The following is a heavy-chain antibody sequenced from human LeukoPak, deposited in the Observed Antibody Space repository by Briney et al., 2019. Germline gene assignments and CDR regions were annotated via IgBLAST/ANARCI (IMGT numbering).Heavy chain of an antibody. D-gene: IGHD3-22*01. CDR3: ASPRGDDSGGYYTWYFHH. V-gene: IGHV4-30-2*01. J-gene: IGHJ1*01. CDR2: IYHSGST. CDR1: GGSISSGGYY. Sequence: SQTLSLTCTVSGGSISSGGYYWSWIRQPPGKGLECIGYIYHSGSTYYNPSLKSRVTISVDTSKNQFSLQLNSVTAADTAVYLCASPRGDDSGGYYTWYFHHWGQGILVTVSS.